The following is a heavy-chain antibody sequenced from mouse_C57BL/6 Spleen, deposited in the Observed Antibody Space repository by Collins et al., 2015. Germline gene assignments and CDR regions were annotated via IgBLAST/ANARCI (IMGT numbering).Heavy chain of an antibody. CDR2: IDPNSGGT. CDR1: GYTFTNYW. J-gene: IGHJ4*01. V-gene: IGHV1-72*01. CDR3: ARRTGTGAMDY. D-gene: IGHD4-1*01. Sequence: QVQLQQPGAELVKPGASVKLSCKASGYTFTNYWMHWVKQRPGRGLEWIGRIDPNSGGTKCNEKFKSKATLTVDKPSSTAYMLLSSLTSEDSAVYYCARRTGTGAMDYWGQGTSVTVSS.